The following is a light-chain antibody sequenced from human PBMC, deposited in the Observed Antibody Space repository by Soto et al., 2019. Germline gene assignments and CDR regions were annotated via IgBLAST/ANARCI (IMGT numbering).Light chain of an antibody. J-gene: IGKJ2*01. V-gene: IGKV3-20*01. CDR3: QQYESSPQT. CDR1: QSVSSNY. Sequence: IVLTQSPGTLSLSPGERGTLSCRASQSVSSNYLTWLQQKPGQAPRLLIYGASSRATGIPDRFTGSGSGTNFTLTLSRLEPEDFAVYYCQQYESSPQTFGQGTKLEIK. CDR2: GAS.